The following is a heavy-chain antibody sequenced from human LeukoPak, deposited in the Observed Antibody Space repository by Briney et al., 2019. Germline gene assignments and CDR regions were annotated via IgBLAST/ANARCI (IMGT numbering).Heavy chain of an antibody. V-gene: IGHV1-18*01. Sequence: ASVKVSCKASGYTFTSYGISWVRQAPGQGLERMGWISAYNGNTNYAQQLQGRVTMTTDTSTSTAYMELRSLRSDDTAVYYCARYRLYDSSGYYFDYWGQGTLVTVSS. D-gene: IGHD3-22*01. CDR1: GYTFTSYG. CDR3: ARYRLYDSSGYYFDY. J-gene: IGHJ4*02. CDR2: ISAYNGNT.